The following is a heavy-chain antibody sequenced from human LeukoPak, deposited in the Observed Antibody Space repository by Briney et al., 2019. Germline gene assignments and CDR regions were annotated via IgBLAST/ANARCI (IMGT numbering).Heavy chain of an antibody. D-gene: IGHD4/OR15-4a*01. CDR3: ARAYDASWGAFGV. J-gene: IGHJ3*01. Sequence: GESLKISCKGSGYTFTTYWIGWVRQMPGKGLEWVGIIYPGDSDTRYSPSFQGQVTISADKSITTAYLQWSSLKASDTAMYYCARAYDASWGAFGVWGQGTMVTVSS. V-gene: IGHV5-51*01. CDR2: IYPGDSDT. CDR1: GYTFTTYW.